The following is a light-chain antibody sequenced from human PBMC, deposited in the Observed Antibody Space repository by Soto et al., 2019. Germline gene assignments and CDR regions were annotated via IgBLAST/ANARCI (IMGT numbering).Light chain of an antibody. V-gene: IGLV1-44*01. CDR3: AAWDDGLTGVI. CDR2: RNE. Sequence: QSALAQPPSASGTPGQRVTISCSGSSSNVGSNTVDWYQHVAGTAPKLLIYRNEKRPSGVPDRFSGSKSGTSASLAISGLQSDDEAEYFCAAWDDGLTGVIFGGGTKLTVL. J-gene: IGLJ2*01. CDR1: SSNVGSNT.